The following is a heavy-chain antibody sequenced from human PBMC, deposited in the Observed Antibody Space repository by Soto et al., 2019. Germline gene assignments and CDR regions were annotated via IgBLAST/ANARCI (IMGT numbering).Heavy chain of an antibody. CDR3: ARGLSMVGDAFDI. CDR2: IRNKANSYTT. V-gene: IGHV3-72*01. J-gene: IGHJ3*02. CDR1: GFNFSDHY. D-gene: IGHD3-10*01. Sequence: GGSLRLSCAASGFNFSDHYMDWVRQAPGKGLEWFGRIRNKANSYTTEYAASVKGRFTISRDDSKNSLYLQMNGLKIEDTAVYYCARGLSMVGDAFDIWGQGTMVTVSS.